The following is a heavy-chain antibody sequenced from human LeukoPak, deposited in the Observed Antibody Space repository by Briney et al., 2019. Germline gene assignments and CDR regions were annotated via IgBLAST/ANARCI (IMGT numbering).Heavy chain of an antibody. D-gene: IGHD1-26*01. CDR1: GGSISSSSYY. CDR3: ARQSGSYPIDY. V-gene: IGHV4-39*01. J-gene: IGHJ4*02. CDR2: IYYSGST. Sequence: SGTLSLTCTVSGGSISSSSYYWGWIRQPPGRGPEWIGSIYYSGSTYYNPSLKSRVTISVDTSKNQFSLKLSSVTAADTAVYYCARQSGSYPIDYWGQGTLVTVSS.